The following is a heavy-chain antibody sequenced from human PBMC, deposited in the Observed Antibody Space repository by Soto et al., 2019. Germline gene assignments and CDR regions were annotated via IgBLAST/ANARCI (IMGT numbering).Heavy chain of an antibody. CDR1: GYTFTSYG. J-gene: IGHJ6*02. V-gene: IGHV1-18*01. CDR2: ISAYNGNT. D-gene: IGHD6-13*01. Sequence: QVQLVQSGAEVKKPGASVKVSCKASGYTFTSYGISWVRQAPGQGLEWMGWISAYNGNTNYAQKLQGRVTMTTDTSTSTAYIELRSLRSDDTAVYYCARDCGSSWYYCYGMDVWGQGTTVTVSS. CDR3: ARDCGSSWYYCYGMDV.